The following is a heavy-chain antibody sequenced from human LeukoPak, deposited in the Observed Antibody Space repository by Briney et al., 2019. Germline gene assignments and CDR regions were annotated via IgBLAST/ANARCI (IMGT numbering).Heavy chain of an antibody. D-gene: IGHD4-11*01. CDR2: ISSSSSYI. V-gene: IGHV3-21*01. CDR3: ARAEEDDDSSYWYFDL. Sequence: GGSLRLSCAASGFTFRSYSMNWVRQAPGKGLEWVSSISSSSSYIYYADSVKGRFTIPRDNAKNSLYLQMNSLRVEDTAVYYCARAEEDDDSSYWYFDLWGRGTLVTVSS. CDR1: GFTFRSYS. J-gene: IGHJ2*01.